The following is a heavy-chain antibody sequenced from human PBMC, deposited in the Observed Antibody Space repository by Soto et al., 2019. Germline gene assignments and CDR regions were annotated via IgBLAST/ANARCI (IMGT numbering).Heavy chain of an antibody. D-gene: IGHD2-15*01. J-gene: IGHJ1*01. V-gene: IGHV1-18*01. CDR1: GYTFTSYG. Sequence: QVQLVQSGAEVKKPGASVKVSCKASGYTFTSYGISWVRQAPGQGPEWMGWISAYNGNTNYAQKLQGRVTMTTDTSTSTAYMELRSLRSDDTAVYYCARDRCSGGSCDPEYFQHWGQGTLVTVSS. CDR3: ARDRCSGGSCDPEYFQH. CDR2: ISAYNGNT.